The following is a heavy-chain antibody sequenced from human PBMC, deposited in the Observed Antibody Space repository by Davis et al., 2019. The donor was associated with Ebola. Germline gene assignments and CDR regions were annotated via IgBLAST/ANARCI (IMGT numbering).Heavy chain of an antibody. Sequence: ASVKVSCKASGYTFTSYGISWVRQAPGQGLEWMGWISAYNGNTNYAQKLQGRVTMTTDTSTSTAYMELRSLRSDDTAVYYCARVRHYYDSSGYYPDAFDIWGQGTMVTASS. CDR3: ARVRHYYDSSGYYPDAFDI. D-gene: IGHD3-22*01. CDR2: ISAYNGNT. CDR1: GYTFTSYG. J-gene: IGHJ3*02. V-gene: IGHV1-18*01.